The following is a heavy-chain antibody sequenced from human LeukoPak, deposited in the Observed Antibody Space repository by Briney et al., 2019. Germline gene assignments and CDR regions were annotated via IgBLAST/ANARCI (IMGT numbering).Heavy chain of an antibody. Sequence: GGSLRLSCAASGFTFSSYGMHWVRQAPGKGLEWVAYIRHDGSDKYYADSVKGRFTISRDNSKNTLYLQMNSLRAEDTAVYYCAKDIGRGGGYNWVGAGYYYYMDVWGKGTTVTVSS. D-gene: IGHD5-24*01. CDR2: IRHDGSDK. J-gene: IGHJ6*03. CDR1: GFTFSSYG. CDR3: AKDIGRGGGYNWVGAGYYYYMDV. V-gene: IGHV3-30*02.